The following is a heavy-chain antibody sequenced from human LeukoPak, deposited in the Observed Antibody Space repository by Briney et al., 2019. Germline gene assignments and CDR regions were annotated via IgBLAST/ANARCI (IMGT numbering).Heavy chain of an antibody. CDR1: GFTFSSYW. CDR3: ARDGPGRRQPGAGWYFDL. V-gene: IGHV3-74*01. CDR2: IDNDGSNI. D-gene: IGHD3-10*01. Sequence: GGSLRLSCVASGFTFSSYWMHWVRQAPGKGLVWVSRIDNDGSNIIYADSVKGRFTVSRDNAKNTMYLEMNSLRIEDTAVYYCARDGPGRRQPGAGWYFDLWGRGTLVTVSS. J-gene: IGHJ2*01.